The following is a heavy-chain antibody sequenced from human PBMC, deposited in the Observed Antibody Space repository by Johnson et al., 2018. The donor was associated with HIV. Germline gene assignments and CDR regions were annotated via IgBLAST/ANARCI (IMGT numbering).Heavy chain of an antibody. V-gene: IGHV3-33*08. CDR3: AGDNLRAFDI. CDR2: IWYDGSNK. J-gene: IGHJ3*02. CDR1: GFTFSSYA. D-gene: IGHD5/OR15-5a*01. Sequence: QMLLVESGGGVVQPGRSLRLSCAASGFTFSSYAMHWVRQAPGKGLEWVAVIWYDGSNKYYADSVKGRFTISRDNPKNSLYLQMNSLRAEDTAVYYCAGDNLRAFDIWVQGTMVTVSS.